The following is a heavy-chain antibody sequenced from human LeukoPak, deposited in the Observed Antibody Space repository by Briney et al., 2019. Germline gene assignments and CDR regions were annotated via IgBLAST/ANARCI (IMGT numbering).Heavy chain of an antibody. CDR1: GFTFSNYG. CDR2: ISPDGTDT. D-gene: IGHD2-8*01. CDR3: ARAGYCTNGVCYTGGIPPAY. V-gene: IGHV3-30*03. Sequence: GRSLRLSCAASGFTFSNYGMHWVRQAPGKGLEWAAVISPDGTDTYYSDPVKGRFTISRDNSKNTLFLQMNSLRAEDTAVYYCARAGYCTNGVCYTGGIPPAYWGQGTLVTVSS. J-gene: IGHJ4*02.